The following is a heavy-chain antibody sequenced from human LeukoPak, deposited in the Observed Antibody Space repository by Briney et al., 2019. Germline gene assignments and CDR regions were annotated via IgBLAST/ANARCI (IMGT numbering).Heavy chain of an antibody. V-gene: IGHV3-30*18. D-gene: IGHD6-19*01. CDR1: GFTFSSYG. Sequence: GRSLRLSCAASGFTFSSYGMHWVRQAPGKGLEWVAVISYDGSNKYYADSVKGRFTISRDNSKNTLYLQMNSLRAEDTAVYYCAKDAGIAVAGMSLGMDVWGKGTTVTASS. CDR2: ISYDGSNK. J-gene: IGHJ6*04. CDR3: AKDAGIAVAGMSLGMDV.